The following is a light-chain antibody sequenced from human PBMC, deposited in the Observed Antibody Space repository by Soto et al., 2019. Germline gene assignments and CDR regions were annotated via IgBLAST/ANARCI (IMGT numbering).Light chain of an antibody. CDR3: LQHKSYPLT. CDR1: QGIGID. CDR2: TS. Sequence: DIQMTQSPSSLSASVGDRVTITCRASQGIGIDLGWYQQKPGKAHKLLIYTSSLQSGVPSRFSGSGSGTEFTLTISSLQPEDFATYYCLQHKSYPLTFGGGTKVEIK. V-gene: IGKV1-17*01. J-gene: IGKJ4*02.